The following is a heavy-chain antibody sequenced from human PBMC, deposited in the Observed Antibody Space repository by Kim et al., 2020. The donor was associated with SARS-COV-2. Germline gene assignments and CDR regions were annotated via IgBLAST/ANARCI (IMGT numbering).Heavy chain of an antibody. CDR1: GFTFSSYS. V-gene: IGHV3-48*04. CDR3: ARDKVGATRCIDY. CDR2: ISSSSSTI. Sequence: GGSLRLSCAASGFTFSSYSMNWVRQAPGKGLEWVSYISSSSSTIYYADSVKGRFTISRDNAKNSLYLQMNSLRAEDTAVYYCARDKVGATRCIDYWGQGTLVTVSS. J-gene: IGHJ4*02. D-gene: IGHD1-26*01.